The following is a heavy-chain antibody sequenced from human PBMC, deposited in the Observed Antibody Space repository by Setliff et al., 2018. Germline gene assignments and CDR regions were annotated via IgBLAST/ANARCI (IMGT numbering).Heavy chain of an antibody. CDR2: ISGSGGST. CDR1: GFTFSSYA. V-gene: IGHV3-23*01. CDR3: AKNGFGVVALGVNNWFDP. J-gene: IGHJ5*02. Sequence: GESLKISCAASGFTFSSYAMSWVRQAPGKGLEWVSAISGSGGSTYYADSVKGRFTISRDNSKNTLYLQMSSLRAEDTAVYYCAKNGFGVVALGVNNWFDPWGQGTLVTAPQ. D-gene: IGHD3-10*01.